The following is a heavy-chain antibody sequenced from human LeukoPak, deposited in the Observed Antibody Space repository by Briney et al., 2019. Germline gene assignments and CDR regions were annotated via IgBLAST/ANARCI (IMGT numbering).Heavy chain of an antibody. CDR3: AKDLGYCSSTSCYQKGFDY. CDR1: GFSFRGYT. CDR2: ISSSGNYK. Sequence: QSGGSLRLSCAASGFSFRGYTMNWVRQALGKGLERVSGISSSGNYKYYADSVKGRFTISRDNSKNTLYLQMNSLRAEDTAVYYCAKDLGYCSSTSCYQKGFDYWGQGTLVTVSS. D-gene: IGHD2-2*01. V-gene: IGHV3-23*01. J-gene: IGHJ4*02.